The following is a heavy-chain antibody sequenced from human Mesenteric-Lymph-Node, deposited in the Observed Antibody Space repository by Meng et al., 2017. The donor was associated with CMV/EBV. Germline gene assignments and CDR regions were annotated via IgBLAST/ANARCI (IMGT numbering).Heavy chain of an antibody. J-gene: IGHJ4*02. V-gene: IGHV3-7*01. D-gene: IGHD3-10*01. CDR3: ARDPSRGALDY. CDR2: INEDGSEE. CDR1: GFTFSRSW. Sequence: GGSLRLSCAASGFTFSRSWMSWVRQAPEKGLEWVANINEDGSEEYYVDSMKGRFTISRDNAKNSLYLQVNSLRAEDTAVYYCARDPSRGALDYWGQGTLVTVFS.